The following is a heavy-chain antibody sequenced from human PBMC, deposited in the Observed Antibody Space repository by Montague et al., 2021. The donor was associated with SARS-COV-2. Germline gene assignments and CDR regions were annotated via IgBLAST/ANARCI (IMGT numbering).Heavy chain of an antibody. CDR3: ARGQVTLFGVLIILPAAGALDI. V-gene: IGHV4-34*01. CDR1: GGSFSGYY. Sequence: SETLSLTCAVYGGSFSGYYWSWIRQPPGKGLEWIGEVNHSGSTNYNPSLKSRVTISVDTSKNQFSLKLNSVSAADTAVYYCARGQVTLFGVLIILPAAGALDIWGRGTMVSVSS. D-gene: IGHD3-3*01. J-gene: IGHJ3*02. CDR2: VNHSGST.